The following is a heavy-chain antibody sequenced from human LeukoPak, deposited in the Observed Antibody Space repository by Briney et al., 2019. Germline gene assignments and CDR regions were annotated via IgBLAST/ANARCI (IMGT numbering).Heavy chain of an antibody. Sequence: GESLKISCKGSGYSFTSYWIGWVRQMPGKGLEWVGIIYPGDSDTRYSPSFQGQVTISADKSITTAYLQWSSLKASDTAMYYCARHRATVTTEIDYWGQGTLVTVSS. CDR3: ARHRATVTTEIDY. CDR1: GYSFTSYW. J-gene: IGHJ4*02. V-gene: IGHV5-51*01. D-gene: IGHD4-17*01. CDR2: IYPGDSDT.